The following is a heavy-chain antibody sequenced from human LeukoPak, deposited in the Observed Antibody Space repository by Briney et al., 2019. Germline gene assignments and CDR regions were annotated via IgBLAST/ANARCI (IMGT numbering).Heavy chain of an antibody. CDR1: GFTFSSYG. V-gene: IGHV3-33*01. CDR3: ARAVDTAMVPGFDY. D-gene: IGHD5-18*01. Sequence: GGSLRLSCAASGFTFSSYGMHWVRQAPGKGLEWVAVIWYDGSNKYYADSVEGRFTISRDNSKNTLYLQMNSLRAEDTAVYYCARAVDTAMVPGFDYWGQGTLVTVSS. CDR2: IWYDGSNK. J-gene: IGHJ4*02.